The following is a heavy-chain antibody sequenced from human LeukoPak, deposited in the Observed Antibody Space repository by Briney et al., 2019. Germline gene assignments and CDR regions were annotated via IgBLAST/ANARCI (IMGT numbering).Heavy chain of an antibody. CDR1: GGSISSSSYY. J-gene: IGHJ5*02. D-gene: IGHD3-10*01. V-gene: IGHV4-39*01. CDR3: ASTPQYYYGSGSYSGWFDP. CDR2: IYYSGST. Sequence: SETLSLTCTVSGGSISSSSYYWGWIRQPPGKGLEWIGSIYYSGSTCYNPSLKSRVTISVDTSKNQFSLKLSSVTAADMAVYYCASTPQYYYGSGSYSGWFDPWGQGTLVTVSS.